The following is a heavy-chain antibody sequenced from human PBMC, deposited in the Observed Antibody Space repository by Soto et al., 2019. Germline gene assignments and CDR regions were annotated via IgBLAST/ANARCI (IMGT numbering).Heavy chain of an antibody. D-gene: IGHD3-22*01. CDR3: ARGQYYDSSGYYSSAYYYYGMDV. J-gene: IGHJ6*02. CDR2: IIPIFGTA. V-gene: IGHV1-69*01. Sequence: QVQLVQSGAEVKKPGSSVKVSCKASGGTFSSYAISWVRQAPGQGLEWMGGIIPIFGTANYAQKFQGRVTITADESTSTAYMELSSLRSEDTAVYYCARGQYYDSSGYYSSAYYYYGMDVWGQGTTVTVSS. CDR1: GGTFSSYA.